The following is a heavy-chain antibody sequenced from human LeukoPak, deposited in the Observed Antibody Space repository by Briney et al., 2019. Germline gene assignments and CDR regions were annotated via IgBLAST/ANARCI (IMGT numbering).Heavy chain of an antibody. CDR2: IYYSGST. D-gene: IGHD1-26*01. V-gene: IGHV4-59*01. CDR1: GGSISSYY. J-gene: IGHJ3*02. Sequence: SETLSLTCTVSGGSISSYYWSWIRQPPGKGLEWIGYIYYSGSTNYNPSLKSRVTISVDTSKNQFSLKLSSVTAADTAVYYCASWTSGSYYDAFDIWGQGTMVTVSS. CDR3: ASWTSGSYYDAFDI.